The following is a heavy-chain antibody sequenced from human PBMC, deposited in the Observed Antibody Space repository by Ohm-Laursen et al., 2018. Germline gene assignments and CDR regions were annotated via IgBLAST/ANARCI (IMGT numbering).Heavy chain of an antibody. CDR3: ARGIYNFDY. CDR2: ISWKSGSI. V-gene: IGHV3-9*01. D-gene: IGHD5-12*01. J-gene: IGHJ4*02. CDR1: GFTFDDYA. Sequence: SLRLSCAASGFTFDDYAMHWVRQAPGKGLEWVSGISWKSGSIGYADSVKGRFTISRDNAKNSLYLQMHSLRAEDTAVYYCARGIYNFDYWGQGTLVTVSS.